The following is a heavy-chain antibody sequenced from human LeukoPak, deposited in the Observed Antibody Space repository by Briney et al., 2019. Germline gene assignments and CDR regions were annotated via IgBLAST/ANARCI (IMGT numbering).Heavy chain of an antibody. D-gene: IGHD6-13*01. CDR2: LFHSGTP. CDR1: GGSISSYY. V-gene: IGHV4-59*08. J-gene: IGHJ4*02. CDR3: ARRRGWKQQLVYFDY. Sequence: PSETLSLTCTVSGGSISSYYWSRIRQPPGKGLEWIGYLFHSGTPRYNPSLKSRVTISADASKNQFFLTLNSTTAADTAVYFCARRRGWKQQLVYFDYWGQGTLATVSS.